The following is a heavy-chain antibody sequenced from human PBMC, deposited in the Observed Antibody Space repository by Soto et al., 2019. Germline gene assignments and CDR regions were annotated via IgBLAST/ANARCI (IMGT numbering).Heavy chain of an antibody. Sequence: EVQLVESGGGLVQPGGSLRLSCAASGFTFSSYEMNWVRQAPGKGLEWVAYISGSGGTIYYADSVKGRFTISRDNAKNSLYLQLNSLRAEDTAVYYCARAPVVVTAVPAGFFDFWGQGALVTVSS. CDR2: ISGSGGTI. CDR1: GFTFSSYE. CDR3: ARAPVVVTAVPAGFFDF. J-gene: IGHJ4*02. D-gene: IGHD2-21*02. V-gene: IGHV3-48*03.